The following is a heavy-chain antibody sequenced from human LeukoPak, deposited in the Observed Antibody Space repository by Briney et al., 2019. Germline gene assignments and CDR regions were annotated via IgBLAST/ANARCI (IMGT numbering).Heavy chain of an antibody. Sequence: SETLSLTCTVSGGSISSYYWSWIRQPPGKGLEWIAYIYYSGCTDYNPSLKSRVTTSVDTSKSQFSLRLSSVTAADTAVYYCARHGNIVVLPATSKAFDIWGQGTMVTVSS. CDR2: IYYSGCT. D-gene: IGHD2-2*01. CDR3: ARHGNIVVLPATSKAFDI. J-gene: IGHJ3*02. V-gene: IGHV4-59*08. CDR1: GGSISSYY.